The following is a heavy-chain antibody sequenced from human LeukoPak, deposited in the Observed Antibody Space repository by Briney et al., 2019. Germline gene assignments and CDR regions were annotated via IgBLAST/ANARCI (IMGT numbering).Heavy chain of an antibody. D-gene: IGHD6-19*01. CDR1: GGSVSSSSYY. V-gene: IGHV4-39*07. Sequence: PSETLSLTCSVSGGSVSSSSYYWGWIRAPPGKGLEWIGSINYSGTTYYHPSLKSRVTISIDTSKNQFSLKLSSVTAADTAVYYCGRGNIAVPGTPYYFEYWGQGTLVTVSS. CDR3: GRGNIAVPGTPYYFEY. J-gene: IGHJ4*02. CDR2: INYSGTT.